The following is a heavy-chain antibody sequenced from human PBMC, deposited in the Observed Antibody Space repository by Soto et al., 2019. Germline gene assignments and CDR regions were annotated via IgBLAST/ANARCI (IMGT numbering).Heavy chain of an antibody. D-gene: IGHD2-15*01. J-gene: IGHJ4*02. CDR1: GYTFTSYY. CDR3: ARGMVVVVAATPILSY. V-gene: IGHV1-46*01. Sequence: QVQLVQSGAEVKKPGASVKVSCKASGYTFTSYYMHWVRQAPGQGLELMGIINPSGGSTSYAQKSQGRVTMTRETSTSTVYMELSSLRAEDTAVYYCARGMVVVVAATPILSYWGQGTLVTVSS. CDR2: INPSGGST.